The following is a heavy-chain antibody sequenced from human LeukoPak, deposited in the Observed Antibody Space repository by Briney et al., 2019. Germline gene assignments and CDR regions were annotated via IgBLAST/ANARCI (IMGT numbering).Heavy chain of an antibody. D-gene: IGHD3-22*01. CDR3: ARDTYYYDSSGYYPPGTLDY. CDR1: GFTFSDYY. CDR2: ISSSGSTI. Sequence: PGGSLRLSCAACGFTFSDYYMSWIRQAPGKGLEWVSYISSSGSTIYYADSVKGRFTISRDNAKNSLYLQMNSLRAEDTAVYYCARDTYYYDSSGYYPPGTLDYWGQGTLVTVSS. J-gene: IGHJ4*02. V-gene: IGHV3-11*04.